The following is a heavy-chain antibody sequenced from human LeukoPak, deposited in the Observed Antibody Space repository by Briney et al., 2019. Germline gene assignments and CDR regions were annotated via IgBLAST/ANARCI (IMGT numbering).Heavy chain of an antibody. V-gene: IGHV3-15*01. CDR1: GFTFSNAW. CDR2: IKSKTDGGTT. CDR3: TTADFWSGYPDY. Sequence: PGGSLRLSCAASGFTFSNAWMSWVRQAPGKGLEWVGRIKSKTDGGTTDYAAPVKGRFTISRDDSKNTLYLQMNSLKTEDTAVYYCTTADFWSGYPDYWGQGTLVTVSS. J-gene: IGHJ4*02. D-gene: IGHD3-3*01.